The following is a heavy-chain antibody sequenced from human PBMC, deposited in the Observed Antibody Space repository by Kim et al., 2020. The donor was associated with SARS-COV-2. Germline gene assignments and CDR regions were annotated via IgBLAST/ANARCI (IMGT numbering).Heavy chain of an antibody. Sequence: SLKSRVTISVDTSKNQFSLKLSSVTAADTAVYYCARPAGSGSYYYYGMDVWGQGTTVTVSS. D-gene: IGHD3-10*01. CDR3: ARPAGSGSYYYYGMDV. V-gene: IGHV4-34*01. J-gene: IGHJ6*02.